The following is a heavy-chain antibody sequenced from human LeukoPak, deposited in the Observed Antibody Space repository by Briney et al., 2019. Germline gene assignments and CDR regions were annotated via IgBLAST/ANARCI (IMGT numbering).Heavy chain of an antibody. CDR1: GYTFTSYG. V-gene: IGHV1-18*01. D-gene: IGHD1-26*01. Sequence: ASVKVSCTASGYTFTSYGISWVRQAPGQGLEWMGWISAYNGNTNYAQKLQGRVTMTTDTSTSTAYMELRSLRSDDTAVYYCARDPFNEWGLLPIDYWGQGTLVTVSS. J-gene: IGHJ4*02. CDR3: ARDPFNEWGLLPIDY. CDR2: ISAYNGNT.